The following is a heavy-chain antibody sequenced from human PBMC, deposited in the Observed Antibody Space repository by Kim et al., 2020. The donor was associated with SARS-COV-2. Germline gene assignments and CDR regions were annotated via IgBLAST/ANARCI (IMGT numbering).Heavy chain of an antibody. V-gene: IGHV4-31*02. Sequence: PSLKSRVTISVDTAKNQFSLKLSPVTAAEPAVYYCARARITMIVVVKYFDYWGQGTLVTVSS. CDR3: ARARITMIVVVKYFDY. J-gene: IGHJ4*02. D-gene: IGHD3-22*01.